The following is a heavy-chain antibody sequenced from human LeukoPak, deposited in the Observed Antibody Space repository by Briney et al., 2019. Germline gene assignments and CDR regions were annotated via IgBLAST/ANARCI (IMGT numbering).Heavy chain of an antibody. Sequence: PGRSLRLSCAASGFTFSGYAMHWVRQAPGKGLEWVAVISYDGSNKYYADSVKGRFTISRDNSKNTLYLQMNSLRAEDTAVYYCARDQGLRPFDYWGQGTLVTVSS. CDR3: ARDQGLRPFDY. J-gene: IGHJ4*02. D-gene: IGHD5-12*01. CDR2: ISYDGSNK. V-gene: IGHV3-30*04. CDR1: GFTFSGYA.